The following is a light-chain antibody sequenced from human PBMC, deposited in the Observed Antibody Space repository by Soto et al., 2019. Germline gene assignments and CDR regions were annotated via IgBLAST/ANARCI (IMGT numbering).Light chain of an antibody. CDR2: GAS. J-gene: IGKJ2*01. CDR1: QNLSRN. V-gene: IGKV3-15*01. CDR3: QQYDRWPHT. Sequence: EIVMTQSPATPHVSTGERVTHSCRASQNLSRNLAWDQQRPGQAPRLLIHGASTRATGVPARFSGSGSGTDFTLTISSLQSEDFSVYYCQQYDRWPHTFGQGTKLQIK.